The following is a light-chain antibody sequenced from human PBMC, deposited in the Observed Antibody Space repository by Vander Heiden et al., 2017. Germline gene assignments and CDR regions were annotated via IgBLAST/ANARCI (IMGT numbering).Light chain of an antibody. CDR2: GKN. CDR3: NSRDSSGNLLV. CDR1: SLRSYY. J-gene: IGLJ2*01. V-gene: IGLV3-19*01. Sequence: SSALTQDPAVSVALGQTVRITCQGDSLRSYYASWYQQKPEQAPVLVIYGKNNRPSGIPDRFSGSSSGNTASLTITGAQAEDEADYYCNSRDSSGNLLVFGGGTKLTVL.